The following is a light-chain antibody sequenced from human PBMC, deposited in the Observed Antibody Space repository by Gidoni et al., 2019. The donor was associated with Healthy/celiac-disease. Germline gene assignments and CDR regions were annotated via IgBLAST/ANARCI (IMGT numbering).Light chain of an antibody. CDR2: DAS. V-gene: IGKV1-33*01. J-gene: IGKJ5*01. CDR3: QQYDNRPIT. Sequence: QIPQSPSSLSASVGDRFTITCQASQDSSNDLNWYQQKPGKAPKLLSYDASNWETGVPSRFSVSGSGTDFTFTISSLQHEDIATYYCQQYDNRPITFGQGTRLEI. CDR1: QDSSND.